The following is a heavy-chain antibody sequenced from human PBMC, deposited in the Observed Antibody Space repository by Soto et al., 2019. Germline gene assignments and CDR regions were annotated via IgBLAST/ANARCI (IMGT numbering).Heavy chain of an antibody. V-gene: IGHV1-3*01. CDR2: INAGNGNT. CDR1: GYTFTSYV. D-gene: IGHD3-22*01. CDR3: ARGDFTMLVANEYSYFLDV. J-gene: IGHJ6*04. Sequence: QAQLVQSGTEVKKPGASVKVSCKASGYTFTSYVIPWVRQAPGQRLEWMGWINAGNGNTKYSQNFMGRVTLTRDTSATTAYMGVGSLRSEDTAVYYCARGDFTMLVANEYSYFLDVWATGTTVTVSS.